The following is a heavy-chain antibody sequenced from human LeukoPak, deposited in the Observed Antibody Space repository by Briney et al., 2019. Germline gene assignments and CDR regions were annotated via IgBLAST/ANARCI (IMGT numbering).Heavy chain of an antibody. V-gene: IGHV4-34*01. CDR1: GGSFSGYY. Sequence: SETLSLTCAVYGGSFSGYYCSWIRQPPGKRLEWIGEINHSGSTRYNPSLKSRVTISVDASKNQFSLKLSSVTAADTAVYYCAVAAAGSDYYFDYWGQGTLVTVSS. CDR2: INHSGST. CDR3: AVAAAGSDYYFDY. J-gene: IGHJ4*02. D-gene: IGHD6-13*01.